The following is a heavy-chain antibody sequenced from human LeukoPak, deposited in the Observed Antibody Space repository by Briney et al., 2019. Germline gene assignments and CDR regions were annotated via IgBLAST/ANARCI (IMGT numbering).Heavy chain of an antibody. CDR3: ARYYYDSSGYYYFDY. CDR2: IYYSGST. J-gene: IGHJ4*01. Sequence: SETLSLTCTVSGGSISSYYWSWIRQPPGKGLEWMGYIYYSGSTNYNPSLKSRVTISVDTSKNQFSLKLSSVTAADTAVYYCARYYYDSSGYYYFDYWGHGTLVTVSS. D-gene: IGHD3-22*01. V-gene: IGHV4-59*08. CDR1: GGSISSYY.